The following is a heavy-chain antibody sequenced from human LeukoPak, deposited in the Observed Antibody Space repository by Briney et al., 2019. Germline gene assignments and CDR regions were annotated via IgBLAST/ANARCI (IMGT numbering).Heavy chain of an antibody. J-gene: IGHJ4*02. CDR2: INSDGSYA. CDR1: GFTFSRYW. Sequence: GGSLRLSCEASGFTFSRYWMHWVRQAPGKGLMWVSRINSDGSYASYADSVRGRFTISRDDAKNMVYLQMNSLRAEDTAMYYCARDNGDYWGQGTLVTVSS. V-gene: IGHV3-74*01. CDR3: ARDNGDY.